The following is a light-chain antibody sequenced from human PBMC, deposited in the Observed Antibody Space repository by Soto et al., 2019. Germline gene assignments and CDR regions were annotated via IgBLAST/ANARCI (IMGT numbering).Light chain of an antibody. J-gene: IGKJ2*01. Sequence: EIVMTQSPATLSVSPGERATLSCRASQSVSSNLAWYQQKSGQGPRLLIYAASTRATGIPARFSGSGSGTEFTLTISSLQSEDFAVYYCQQYNNWPPFTFGQGTKLEIK. CDR1: QSVSSN. V-gene: IGKV3-15*01. CDR2: AAS. CDR3: QQYNNWPPFT.